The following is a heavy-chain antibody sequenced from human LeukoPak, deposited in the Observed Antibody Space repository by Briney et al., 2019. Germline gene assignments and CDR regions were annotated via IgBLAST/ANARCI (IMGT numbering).Heavy chain of an antibody. Sequence: GTSLRLSCAASGFTFSGNGMHWVRQAPGQGLEWVAIIWYDGSNKFYADSVKGRFTISRDNSRNTLYLQMSSLRAEDTAVYYCARGSATVTTEPDYWGQGTLVTVSP. CDR3: ARGSATVTTEPDY. CDR2: IWYDGSNK. V-gene: IGHV3-33*01. J-gene: IGHJ4*02. D-gene: IGHD4-17*01. CDR1: GFTFSGNG.